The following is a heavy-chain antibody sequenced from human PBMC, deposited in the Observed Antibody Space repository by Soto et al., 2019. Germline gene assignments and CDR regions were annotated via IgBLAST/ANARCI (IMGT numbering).Heavy chain of an antibody. V-gene: IGHV3-23*01. CDR2: ISGSGGST. Sequence: EVQLLESGGGLVQPGGSLRLSCAASGFTFSSYAMSWVRQAPGKGLEWVSAISGSGGSTYYADSVKGRYTISRDTSKTTLYLQMNSLRAEDTAVYYCAKDDRTTLDAFDIWGQRTMVTVSS. CDR1: GFTFSSYA. CDR3: AKDDRTTLDAFDI. D-gene: IGHD1-1*01. J-gene: IGHJ3*02.